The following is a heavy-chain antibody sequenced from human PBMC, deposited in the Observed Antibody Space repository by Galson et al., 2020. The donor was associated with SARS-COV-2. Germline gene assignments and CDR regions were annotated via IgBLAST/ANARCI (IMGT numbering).Heavy chain of an antibody. V-gene: IGHV4-4*02. CDR1: AGSISSNKW. J-gene: IGHJ4*02. Sequence: ASETLSLTCAVSAGSISSNKWWSWVRQPPGKGLEWIGDFYHSGSTNYSPSLKSRVTISVDNSKNQMSLKLTSVTAADTAVYYCVRGDNNGYPDYWGQGTLVTVSS. CDR3: VRGDNNGYPDY. CDR2: FYHSGST. D-gene: IGHD3-22*01.